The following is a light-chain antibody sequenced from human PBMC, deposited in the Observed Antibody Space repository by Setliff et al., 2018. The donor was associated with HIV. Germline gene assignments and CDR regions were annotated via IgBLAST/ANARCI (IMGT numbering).Light chain of an antibody. CDR3: SSYSINSTPYV. CDR1: SSDVGAYNY. V-gene: IGLV2-14*01. J-gene: IGLJ1*01. CDR2: EVT. Sequence: SALTQPASVSGSPGQSITISCTGTSSDVGAYNYVSWYQQHPGKAPQLLIYEVTNRPSGVSNRFSGSKSGNTASLTISGLQAEDEADYYCSSYSINSTPYVFGTGTKVTVL.